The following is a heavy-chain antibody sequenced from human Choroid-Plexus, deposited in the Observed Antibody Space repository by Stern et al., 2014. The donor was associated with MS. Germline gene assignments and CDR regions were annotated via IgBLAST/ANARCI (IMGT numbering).Heavy chain of an antibody. J-gene: IGHJ4*02. CDR2: ISYDGSK. Sequence: VQLVESGGGVVQPGRPLRLSCAASGFGMHWVRQAPGKGLEWVALISYDGSKDYADSVKGRFAISRDSSKNTLYLQMNSLRAEDTAVYYCAKDRQYLTFFFDFWGQGSLVTVSS. V-gene: IGHV3-30*18. CDR1: GFG. D-gene: IGHD2/OR15-2a*01. CDR3: AKDRQYLTFFFDF.